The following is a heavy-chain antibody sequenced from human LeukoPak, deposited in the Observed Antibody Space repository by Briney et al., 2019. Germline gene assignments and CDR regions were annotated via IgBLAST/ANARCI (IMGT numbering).Heavy chain of an antibody. J-gene: IGHJ3*02. Sequence: GGSLRLSCAASGFTFSSYWMNWVRQAPGKGLEWVSVIYSAGSTYYADSVKGRFTISRDNSKNSLFLQMHSLRADDTAVYYCARGRRDCSGDCYVAFDIWGQGTMVTVSS. CDR2: IYSAGST. V-gene: IGHV3-53*01. CDR1: GFTFSSYW. D-gene: IGHD2-21*02. CDR3: ARGRRDCSGDCYVAFDI.